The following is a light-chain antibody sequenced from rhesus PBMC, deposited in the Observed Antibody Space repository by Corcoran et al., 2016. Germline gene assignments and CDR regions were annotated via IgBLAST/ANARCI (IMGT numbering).Light chain of an antibody. Sequence: EIVLTQSPATLSLSPGERATLSCRASQSVSNNLAWYQQRPGQAPRLLIYDASSRATGIPDRFSGSGSGTDFTLTVSRLEPEETGILYCQQYSNWPTFGPGTKVEIK. J-gene: IGKJ2*01. V-gene: IGKV3-35*01. CDR1: QSVSNN. CDR3: QQYSNWPT. CDR2: DAS.